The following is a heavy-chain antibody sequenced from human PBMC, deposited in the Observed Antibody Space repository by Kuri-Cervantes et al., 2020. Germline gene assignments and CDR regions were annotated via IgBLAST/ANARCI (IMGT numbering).Heavy chain of an antibody. Sequence: GESLKISCAASGFTFITYTMNWVRQAPGKGLEWVSSISSSSSYIYYADSVKGRFTISRDNAKNSLYLQMNSLRAEDTAVYYCARVPTTVTSFDYWGQGTLVTVSS. CDR3: ARVPTTVTSFDY. CDR2: ISSSSSYI. D-gene: IGHD4-11*01. J-gene: IGHJ4*02. V-gene: IGHV3-21*01. CDR1: GFTFITYT.